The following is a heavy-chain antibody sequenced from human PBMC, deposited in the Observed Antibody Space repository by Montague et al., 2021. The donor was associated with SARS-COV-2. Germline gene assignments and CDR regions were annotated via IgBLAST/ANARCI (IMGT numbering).Heavy chain of an antibody. V-gene: IGHV4-59*12. Sequence: SETLSLTCTVSGGSISSYYWSRIRQPPGKGLEWIGYIYHSGSTNYNPSLKSRVTISVDTSKNQFSLKLSSVTAADTAVYYCARGSGWMGNAFDIWGQGTMVTVSS. J-gene: IGHJ3*02. CDR3: ARGSGWMGNAFDI. CDR1: GGSISSYY. D-gene: IGHD6-19*01. CDR2: IYHSGST.